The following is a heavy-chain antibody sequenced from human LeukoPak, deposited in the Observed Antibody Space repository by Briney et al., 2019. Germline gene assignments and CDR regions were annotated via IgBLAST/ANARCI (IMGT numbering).Heavy chain of an antibody. V-gene: IGHV1-24*01. D-gene: IGHD3-22*01. Sequence: ASVKVSGRVSGYTLTELSMHWVRQAPGKGLEWMEGFDPEDGEPIYAQKFQGRVTMTEDTSRDTAYMELSSLRSEDTAVYYCATMWMLVVVGVPSHAFDIWGQGTMVTVSS. CDR2: FDPEDGEP. CDR3: ATMWMLVVVGVPSHAFDI. CDR1: GYTLTELS. J-gene: IGHJ3*02.